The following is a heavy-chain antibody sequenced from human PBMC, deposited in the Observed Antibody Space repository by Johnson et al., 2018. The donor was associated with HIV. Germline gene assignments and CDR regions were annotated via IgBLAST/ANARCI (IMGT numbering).Heavy chain of an antibody. CDR1: GFTFSSYA. V-gene: IGHV3-30*04. CDR3: ATIAAHGAAFDI. CDR2: ISYDGSNK. Sequence: QEKLVESGGGVVQPGRSLRLSCAASGFTFSSYAMHWVRQAPGKGLEWVAVISYDGSNKYHADSVKGRFTISRDNSKNTLYLQMNSLRPEDTAAYYCATIAAHGAAFDIWGQGTMVTVSS. J-gene: IGHJ3*02. D-gene: IGHD6-25*01.